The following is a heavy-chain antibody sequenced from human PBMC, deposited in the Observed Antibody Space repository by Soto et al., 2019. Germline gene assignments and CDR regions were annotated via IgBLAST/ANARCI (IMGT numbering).Heavy chain of an antibody. CDR2: ISYSGST. V-gene: IGHV4-39*01. Sequence: PLKAVSLSCTASDGWIRSDRCYWGGIRQSPEKGSEWIVIISYSGSTYYNPSLKSRLIISVDTSKSQFSLKLSSVTAADTAVYYCARVVGSSGDYFDYWGQGTLVTVSS. CDR1: DGWIRSDRCY. D-gene: IGHD3-10*01. J-gene: IGHJ4*02. CDR3: ARVVGSSGDYFDY.